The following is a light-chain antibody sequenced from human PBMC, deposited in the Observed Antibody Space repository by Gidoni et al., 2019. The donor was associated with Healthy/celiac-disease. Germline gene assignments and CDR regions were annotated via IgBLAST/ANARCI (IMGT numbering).Light chain of an antibody. CDR3: QQSYSTPPYT. J-gene: IGKJ2*01. CDR2: AAS. CDR1: QSSSSY. V-gene: IGKV1-39*01. Sequence: DIQMTQSPSYLSASVGDRVTITCRASQSSSSYLNWYQQKPGKAPKLLIYAASSLQSGVPSRFSGSGSGTDFTLTNSSLQPEDFATYYCQQSYSTPPYTFGQGTKLEIK.